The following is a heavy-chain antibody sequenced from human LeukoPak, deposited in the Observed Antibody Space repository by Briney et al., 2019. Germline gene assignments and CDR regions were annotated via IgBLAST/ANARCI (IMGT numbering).Heavy chain of an antibody. J-gene: IGHJ4*02. V-gene: IGHV5-51*01. D-gene: IGHD3-22*01. Sequence: GESLKISCKGSGYSFTSFWIGWVRQAPGQGLEWMGIIYPDDSETIYSPSIQGQVNFSVDKSITTAYLHWSSLKASDTAMFYCARLYYDVSGYFDYWGQGTLVTVSS. CDR2: IYPDDSET. CDR3: ARLYYDVSGYFDY. CDR1: GYSFTSFW.